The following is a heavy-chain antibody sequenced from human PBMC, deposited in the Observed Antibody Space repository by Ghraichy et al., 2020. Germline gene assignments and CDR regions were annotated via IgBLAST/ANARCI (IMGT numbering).Heavy chain of an antibody. CDR1: GGTFSSYA. J-gene: IGHJ6*02. V-gene: IGHV1-69*13. D-gene: IGHD2-2*01. Sequence: SVKVSCKASGGTFSSYAISWVRQAPGQGLEWMGGIIPIFGTANYAQKFQGRVTITADESTSTAYMELSSLRSEDTAVYYCARGYPDNIPAAKYYYYGMDVWGQGTTVTVSS. CDR3: ARGYPDNIPAAKYYYYGMDV. CDR2: IIPIFGTA.